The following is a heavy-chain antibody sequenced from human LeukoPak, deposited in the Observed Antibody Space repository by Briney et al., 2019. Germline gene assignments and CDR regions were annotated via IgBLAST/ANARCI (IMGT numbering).Heavy chain of an antibody. V-gene: IGHV3-23*01. Sequence: GGSLRLSCTASGFTFSSYAMSWVRQAPGEGLEWVSGISGGGGSTYYADSVKGRFTTSRDNSKNTLYVQMNSLRAEDTAVYYCAKSTSGWSFDSWGQGTPVSVSS. J-gene: IGHJ4*02. CDR2: ISGGGGST. D-gene: IGHD6-19*01. CDR1: GFTFSSYA. CDR3: AKSTSGWSFDS.